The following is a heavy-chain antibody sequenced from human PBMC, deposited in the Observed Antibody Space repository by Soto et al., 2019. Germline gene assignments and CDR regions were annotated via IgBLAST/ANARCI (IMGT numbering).Heavy chain of an antibody. V-gene: IGHV3-33*01. CDR1: GFTFSSYG. CDR2: IWYDGSNK. Sequence: QVQLVESGGGVVQPGRSLRLSCAASGFTFSSYGMHWVRQAPGKGLEWVAVIWYDGSNKYYADSVKGRFTISRDNSKNTLYLQMNSLRAEDTAVYYCARVDSSGYEQLLCDYWGQGTLVTVSS. CDR3: ARVDSSGYEQLLCDY. D-gene: IGHD3-22*01. J-gene: IGHJ4*02.